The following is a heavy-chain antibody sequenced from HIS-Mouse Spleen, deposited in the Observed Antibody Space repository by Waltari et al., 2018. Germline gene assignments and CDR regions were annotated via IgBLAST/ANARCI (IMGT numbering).Heavy chain of an antibody. J-gene: IGHJ2*01. Sequence: QLQLQESGPGLVKPSETLSLTCTVSGGPIISSSSYWAWIRQPPGKGLEWIGSIYYSGSTYYNPSLKSRVTISVDTSKNQFSLKLSSVTAADTAVYYCAREIPYSSSWYDWYFDLWGRGTLVTVSS. CDR3: AREIPYSSSWYDWYFDL. V-gene: IGHV4-39*07. CDR2: IYYSGST. D-gene: IGHD6-13*01. CDR1: GGPIISSSSY.